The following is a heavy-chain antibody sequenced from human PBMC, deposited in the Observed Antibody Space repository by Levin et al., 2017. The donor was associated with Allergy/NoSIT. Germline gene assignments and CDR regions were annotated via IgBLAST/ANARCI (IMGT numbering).Heavy chain of an antibody. J-gene: IGHJ4*02. V-gene: IGHV3-30-3*01. CDR3: ARDSEYSYGHTTWVSNFDY. CDR1: GFTFSSYA. D-gene: IGHD5-18*01. CDR2: ISYDGSNK. Sequence: GGSLRLSCAASGFTFSSYAMHWVRQAPGKGLEWVAVISYDGSNKYYADSVKGRFTISRDNSKNTLYLQMNSLRAEDTAVYYCARDSEYSYGHTTWVSNFDYWGQGTLVTVSS.